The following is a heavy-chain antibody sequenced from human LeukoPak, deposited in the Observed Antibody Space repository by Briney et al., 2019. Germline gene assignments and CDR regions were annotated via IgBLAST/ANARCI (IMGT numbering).Heavy chain of an antibody. Sequence: GGSLRLSCAASRFTFSSYSMNWVRQAPGKGLEWVSYIGSGSSIIYYADSVKGRFTISRDNAKNSLYLQMNTLRPEDTAVYYCARERQNKDFWSGGDYWGQGTLVTVSS. CDR2: IGSGSSII. V-gene: IGHV3-48*04. CDR1: RFTFSSYS. J-gene: IGHJ4*02. CDR3: ARERQNKDFWSGGDY. D-gene: IGHD3-3*01.